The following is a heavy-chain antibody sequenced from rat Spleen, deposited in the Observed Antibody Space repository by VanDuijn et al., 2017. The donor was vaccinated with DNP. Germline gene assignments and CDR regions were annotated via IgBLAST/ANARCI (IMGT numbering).Heavy chain of an antibody. V-gene: IGHV5S13*01. D-gene: IGHD1-6*01. CDR3: ARRKNYGLSYYFDY. CDR1: GFTFSNYG. CDR2: ITNSGGIS. Sequence: EVLVVQSGGGLVQPGRSLILSCAASGFTFSNYGMAWVRQAPAKGLEWVASITNSGGISYYRDSVKGRFTISRDNAKSSLYLQMDSLRSEDTATYYCARRKNYGLSYYFDYWGQGVMVTVSS. J-gene: IGHJ2*01.